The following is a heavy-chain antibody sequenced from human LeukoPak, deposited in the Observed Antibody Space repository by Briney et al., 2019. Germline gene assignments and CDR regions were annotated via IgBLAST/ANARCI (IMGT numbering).Heavy chain of an antibody. CDR1: GYTFTSFD. CDR2: MKSNNGHT. D-gene: IGHD7-27*01. J-gene: IGHJ4*02. CDR3: ARGPPNWGMVGY. Sequence: ASVKVSCKASGYTFTSFDFNWVRQATGQGLEWMGWMKSNNGHTGYAQKFQGRVTMTRDTSISTAYMELSSLTFEDTAVYYCARGPPNWGMVGYWGQGTLVTVSS. V-gene: IGHV1-8*01.